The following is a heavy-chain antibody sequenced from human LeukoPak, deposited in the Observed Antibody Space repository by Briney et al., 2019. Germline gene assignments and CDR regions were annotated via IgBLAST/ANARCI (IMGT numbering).Heavy chain of an antibody. Sequence: PGGSLRLSCAASGFSISTYEMNWVRQAPGKGLEWVSYFRSSRGTIYYADSVRGRFTVSGDSAKNSLYLQMNSLGADDTAVYYCARGTLLNAFDIWGQGTMVTVSS. CDR3: ARGTLLNAFDI. V-gene: IGHV3-48*03. CDR1: GFSISTYE. CDR2: FRSSRGTI. J-gene: IGHJ3*02. D-gene: IGHD1-26*01.